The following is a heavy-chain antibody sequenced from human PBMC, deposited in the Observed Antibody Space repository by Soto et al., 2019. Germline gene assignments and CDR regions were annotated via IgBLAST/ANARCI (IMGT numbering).Heavy chain of an antibody. V-gene: IGHV3-23*01. CDR1: GFTFSSYA. Sequence: EVQLLESGGGLVQPGGSLRLSCAASGFTFSSYALNWVRQAPGKGLEWVSVISGSGDNTYYADSVKGRFTISRDNYKNTLYLQMNSLRAEDTAVYYCAKDLGTDDFWSAYYTYYYMDVWGEGTTVTVSS. CDR2: ISGSGDNT. CDR3: AKDLGTDDFWSAYYTYYYMDV. J-gene: IGHJ6*03. D-gene: IGHD3-3*01.